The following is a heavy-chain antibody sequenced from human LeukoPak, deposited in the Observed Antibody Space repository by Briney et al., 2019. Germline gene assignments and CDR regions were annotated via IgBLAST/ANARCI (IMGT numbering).Heavy chain of an antibody. CDR2: VYYSGTT. V-gene: IGHV4-59*01. J-gene: IGHJ6*02. Sequence: SETLSLTCTVSGGSISYYYWSWIRQSPGRGLEWIGYVYYSGTTNYNPSLKSRVTISVDTSKNQFSLQLRSVTAADTAVYYCAREDPQTRVPEGMDVWGQGTTVTVSS. CDR3: AREDPQTRVPEGMDV. D-gene: IGHD4/OR15-4a*01. CDR1: GGSISYYY.